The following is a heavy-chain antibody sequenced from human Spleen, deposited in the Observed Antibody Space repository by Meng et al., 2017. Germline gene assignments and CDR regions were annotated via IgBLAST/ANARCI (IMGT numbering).Heavy chain of an antibody. CDR3: ARGPTTMAHDFDY. CDR2: INHSGST. D-gene: IGHD4-11*01. CDR1: GGSFSDYY. V-gene: IGHV4-34*01. J-gene: IGHJ4*02. Sequence: VQLHRWGPGLLKPSGTLSLTCVVSGGSFSDYYWSWIRQPPGKGLEWIGEINHSGSTNYNPSLESRATISVDTSQNNLSLKLSSVTAADSAVYYCARGPTTMAHDFDYWGQGTLVTVSS.